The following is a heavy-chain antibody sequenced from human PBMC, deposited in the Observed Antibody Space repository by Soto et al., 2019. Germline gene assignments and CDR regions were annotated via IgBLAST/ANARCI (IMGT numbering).Heavy chain of an antibody. J-gene: IGHJ4*02. CDR3: ARDGGRRSGGIDY. Sequence: QVQLVQSGAEVKKPGSSVKVSCKASGGTFSSYSINWVRQAPGQGLEWMGEIIPIFGTANYAQKFQGRVTIAADESTSTAYMELSSLSSEGAAVYYFARDGGRRSGGIDYWGQGTLVTVSS. CDR1: GGTFSSYS. CDR2: IIPIFGTA. V-gene: IGHV1-69*01. D-gene: IGHD1-26*01.